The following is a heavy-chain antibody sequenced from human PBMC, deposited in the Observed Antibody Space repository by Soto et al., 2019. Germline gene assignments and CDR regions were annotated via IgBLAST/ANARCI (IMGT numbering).Heavy chain of an antibody. Sequence: SETLSLTCAVSGGSISSGSYYWSWIRQPPGKGLEWIGYIYYSGSTNYNPSLKSRVTISVDTSKNQFSLKLTSVTAADTAVYYCARDKITGLFDYWGQGTLVTVSS. D-gene: IGHD2-8*02. J-gene: IGHJ4*02. V-gene: IGHV4-61*01. CDR1: GGSISSGSYY. CDR3: ARDKITGLFDY. CDR2: IYYSGST.